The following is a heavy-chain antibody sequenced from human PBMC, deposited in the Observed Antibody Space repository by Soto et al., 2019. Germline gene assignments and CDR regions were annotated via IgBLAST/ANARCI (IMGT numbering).Heavy chain of an antibody. J-gene: IGHJ4*02. Sequence: SETLSLTCTVSGGSISSYYWSWIRQPPGKGLEWIGYIYYSGSTNYNPSLKSRVTISVDTSKNQFSLKLSSVTAADTATYYCAHSPDTPVALHYWGQGTLVTVSS. CDR2: IYYSGST. V-gene: IGHV4-59*01. D-gene: IGHD5-18*01. CDR3: AHSPDTPVALHY. CDR1: GGSISSYY.